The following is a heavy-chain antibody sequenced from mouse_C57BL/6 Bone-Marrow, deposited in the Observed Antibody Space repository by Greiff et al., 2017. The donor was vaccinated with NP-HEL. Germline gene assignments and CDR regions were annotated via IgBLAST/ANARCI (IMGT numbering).Heavy chain of an antibody. CDR2: ISYEGSN. CDR3: ARGTYYMAWFAY. D-gene: IGHD2-12*01. V-gene: IGHV3-6*01. CDR1: GYSITSGYY. Sequence: EVQLQESGPGLVKPSQSLSLTCSVTGYSITSGYYWNWIRQFPGNKLEWMGYISYEGSNNYNPSLKNRISITRDTSKNQFFLKLNSVTTEDTATYYCARGTYYMAWFAYWGQGTLVTVSA. J-gene: IGHJ3*01.